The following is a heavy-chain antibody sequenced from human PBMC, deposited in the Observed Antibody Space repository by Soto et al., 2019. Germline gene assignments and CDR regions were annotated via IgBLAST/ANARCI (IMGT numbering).Heavy chain of an antibody. Sequence: EVQLVESGGGLIQPGGSLRLSCAASGFTVSAYYMNWVRQPPGKGLEWVSVIYGGGSTHYADSVKGRFTISRDNSKNTLYLQMNSLSAEDTAVYYCASYGGAWELITWRHGTLVTVSS. V-gene: IGHV3-53*01. D-gene: IGHD1-7*01. CDR3: ASYGGAWELIT. CDR1: GFTVSAYY. J-gene: IGHJ5*01. CDR2: IYGGGST.